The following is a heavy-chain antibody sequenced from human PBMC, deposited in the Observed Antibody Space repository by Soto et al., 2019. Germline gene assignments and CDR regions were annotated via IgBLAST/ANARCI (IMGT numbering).Heavy chain of an antibody. Sequence: GGSLRLSCAASEFTFSNYAMSWVRQAPGKGLEWVAFIWYDASHKYYADSVKGRFTISRDNSKNTLYLQMSSLRGEDTAVYYCARDKTFGGTIGSAFDSWGQGTLVTVSS. CDR2: IWYDASHK. V-gene: IGHV3-33*08. CDR1: EFTFSNYA. J-gene: IGHJ4*02. CDR3: ARDKTFGGTIGSAFDS. D-gene: IGHD3-16*01.